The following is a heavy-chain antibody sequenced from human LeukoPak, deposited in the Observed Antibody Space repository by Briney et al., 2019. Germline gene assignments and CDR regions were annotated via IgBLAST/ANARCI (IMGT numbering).Heavy chain of an antibody. CDR2: IIPIFGTA. CDR1: GGTFSSYA. CDR3: ARSITMIVVAQTTDAFDI. V-gene: IGHV1-69*13. J-gene: IGHJ3*02. D-gene: IGHD3-22*01. Sequence: SVKVSCKASGGTFSSYAISWVRQAPGQGLEWMGGIIPIFGTANYAQKFQGRVTITADESTSTAYMELSSLRSEDTAVYYCARSITMIVVAQTTDAFDIWGQGTMVTVSS.